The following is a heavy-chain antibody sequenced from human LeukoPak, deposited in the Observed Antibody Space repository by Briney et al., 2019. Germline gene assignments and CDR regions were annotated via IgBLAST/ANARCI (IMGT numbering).Heavy chain of an antibody. D-gene: IGHD6-13*01. V-gene: IGHV3-30*02. Sequence: GGSLRLSCAASGFTFRDFGMHWVRQAPGRGLEWVAFIRNDGSKDYYPDSVKGRFTISRDNSRTTLYLQMHSLRIEDTAVYYCVKGGSSSHNWFDPWGQGILVTVSS. CDR3: VKGGSSSHNWFDP. CDR2: IRNDGSKD. J-gene: IGHJ5*02. CDR1: GFTFRDFG.